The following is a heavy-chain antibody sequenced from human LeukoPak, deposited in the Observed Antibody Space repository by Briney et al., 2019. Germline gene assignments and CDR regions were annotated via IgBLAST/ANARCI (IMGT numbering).Heavy chain of an antibody. V-gene: IGHV3-21*01. Sequence: GGSLRLSCGASGFTFSSYSMNWVRQAPGKGLEWVSSISSSGSYIYYADSVKGRFTISRDNAKNSLYLQMNSLRAEDTAVYYCARALTAASDYWGQGTLVTVSS. J-gene: IGHJ4*02. CDR3: ARALTAASDY. CDR1: GFTFSSYS. D-gene: IGHD2-2*01. CDR2: ISSSGSYI.